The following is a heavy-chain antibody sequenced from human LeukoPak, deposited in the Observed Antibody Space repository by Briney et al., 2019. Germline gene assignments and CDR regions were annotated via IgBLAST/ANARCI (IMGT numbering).Heavy chain of an antibody. CDR1: GGSISSSSYY. CDR2: IYYSGST. CDR3: ARMHYVWGSYRPYYFDY. D-gene: IGHD3-16*02. J-gene: IGHJ4*02. V-gene: IGHV4-39*01. Sequence: SETLSLTCTVSGGSISSSSYYWGWIRQPPGKGLEWIGSIYYSGSTYYNPSLKSRVTISVDTSKNQFSLKLSSVTAADTAVYYCARMHYVWGSYRPYYFDYWGQGTLVTVSS.